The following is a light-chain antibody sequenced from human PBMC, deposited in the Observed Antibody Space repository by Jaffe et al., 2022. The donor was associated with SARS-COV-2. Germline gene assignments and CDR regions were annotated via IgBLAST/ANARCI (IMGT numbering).Light chain of an antibody. CDR1: RSISYW. J-gene: IGKJ4*01. CDR2: KAS. CDR3: QQYNNYWGLS. Sequence: DIQMTQSPSTLSASVGDRVTVTCRASRSISYWLAWYQQKPGKAPKLLIYKASTLESGVPSRFSGSASGTEFTLTISSLQPDDFATYYCQQYNNYWGLSFGGGTKVEIK. V-gene: IGKV1-5*03.